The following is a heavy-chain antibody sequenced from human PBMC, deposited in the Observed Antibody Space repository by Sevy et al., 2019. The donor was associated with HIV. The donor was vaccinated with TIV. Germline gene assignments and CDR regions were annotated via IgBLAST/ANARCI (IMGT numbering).Heavy chain of an antibody. CDR3: ARGVEGVVPSPIIGLGPWAKYWSFDL. Sequence: SETLSLTCAVSGGSFSGFSWNWIRQPPGKGLEWIGEVNHYSQSLKSRATISLDTSKNQFSLKLHSVTAADTALYFCARGVEGVVPSPIIGLGPWAKYWSFDLWGRGTLVTVSS. CDR1: GGSFSGFS. D-gene: IGHD2-2*02. CDR2: VNH. J-gene: IGHJ2*01. V-gene: IGHV4-34*01.